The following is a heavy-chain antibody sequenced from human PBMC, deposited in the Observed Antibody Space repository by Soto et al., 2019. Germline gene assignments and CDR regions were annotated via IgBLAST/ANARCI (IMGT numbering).Heavy chain of an antibody. V-gene: IGHV2-5*02. Sequence: QITLKESGPTLVKPTETLTLTCSFSGFSLSTYGVGVNWIRQTPGKALERLALIYWDDDKRYSSSLKNRLAVTRAPSTNQVVFIMPNMDPGDTATYYCAHSERFGGGSDYDKGFDVWGQGTTVTVSS. CDR1: GFSLSTYGVG. J-gene: IGHJ6*02. D-gene: IGHD3-10*01. CDR2: IYWDDDK. CDR3: AHSERFGGGSDYDKGFDV.